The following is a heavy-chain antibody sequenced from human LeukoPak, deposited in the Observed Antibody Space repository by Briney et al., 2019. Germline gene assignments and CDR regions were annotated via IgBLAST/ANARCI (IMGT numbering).Heavy chain of an antibody. CDR3: AVREGASYSGRFDY. CDR1: GFTFSNYA. D-gene: IGHD1-26*01. J-gene: IGHJ4*02. CDR2: ISGSGGVT. Sequence: GGSLRLSCAASGFTFSNYAMNWVRQAPGKGLEWVSVISGSGGVTFYTDSMKGRFTISRDNTKNTLYLQMNSLRAEDTAVYFCAVREGASYSGRFDYWGQGTLVTVSS. V-gene: IGHV3-23*01.